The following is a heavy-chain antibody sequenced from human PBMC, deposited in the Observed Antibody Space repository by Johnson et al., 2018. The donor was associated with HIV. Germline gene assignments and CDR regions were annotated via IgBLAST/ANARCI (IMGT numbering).Heavy chain of an antibody. J-gene: IGHJ3*02. CDR1: GFTFSNAW. D-gene: IGHD6-13*01. V-gene: IGHV3-15*01. CDR2: IKSKTDGGTT. CDR3: TTDPQRVSSWGGGDAFDI. Sequence: EVQLVESGGGLVKPGGSLRLSCAASGFTFSNAWMSWVRQAPGKGLEWVGRIKSKTDGGTTDYAAPVKGRFTISRDDSKNTLYLQMNSLKTEDTAVNYCTTDPQRVSSWGGGDAFDIWGQGTMVTVSS.